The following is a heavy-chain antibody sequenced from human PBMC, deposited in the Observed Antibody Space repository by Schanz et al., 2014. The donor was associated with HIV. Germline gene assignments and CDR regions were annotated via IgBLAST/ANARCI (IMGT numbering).Heavy chain of an antibody. V-gene: IGHV3-30*03. CDR2: ISYDGRNK. Sequence: VQLVESGGGVVQPGRSLKLSCAASGFTFSNYGMHWVRQAPGKGLEWVAVISYDGRNKYFGHSVKGRFTISRDNSKNTLYLQVKSLRAEDTAVYYCARAEYWGQGTLVTVSS. CDR1: GFTFSNYG. J-gene: IGHJ4*02. CDR3: ARAEY.